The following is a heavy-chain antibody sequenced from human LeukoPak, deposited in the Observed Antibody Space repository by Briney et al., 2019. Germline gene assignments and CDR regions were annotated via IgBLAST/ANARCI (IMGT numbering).Heavy chain of an antibody. CDR1: GGSVSSGFYY. J-gene: IGHJ4*02. V-gene: IGHV4-61*01. CDR2: IYYTGNT. D-gene: IGHD5-24*01. Sequence: SETLSLTCTVSGGSVSSGFYYWSWIRQPPGKGLEWIGYIYYTGNTNYNPSPKSRVTISVDSSKNQFSLSLSSVTAADTAVYYCARIAPLDGYRFDYWGQGTLVTVSS. CDR3: ARIAPLDGYRFDY.